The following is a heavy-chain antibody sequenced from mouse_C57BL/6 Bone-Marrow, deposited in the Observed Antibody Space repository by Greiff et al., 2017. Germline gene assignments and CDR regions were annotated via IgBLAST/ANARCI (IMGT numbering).Heavy chain of an antibody. V-gene: IGHV10-1*01. CDR1: GFSFNTYA. CDR2: IRSKSNNYAT. CDR3: VRQDGYYIYYAMDY. D-gene: IGHD2-3*01. J-gene: IGHJ4*01. Sequence: GGGLVQPKGSLKLSCAASGFSFNTYAMNWVRQAPGKGLEWVARIRSKSNNYATYYADSVKDRFTISRDDSESMLYLQMNNLKTEDTAMYYCVRQDGYYIYYAMDYWGQGTSVTVSS.